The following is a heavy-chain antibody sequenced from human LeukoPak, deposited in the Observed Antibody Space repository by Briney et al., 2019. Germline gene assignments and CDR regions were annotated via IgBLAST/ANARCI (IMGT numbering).Heavy chain of an antibody. J-gene: IGHJ4*02. D-gene: IGHD1-26*01. CDR2: ISTSGGST. CDR1: GLTFSRHG. CDR3: ANTRILGAMILGEF. Sequence: GGSVRLSCAASGLTFSRHGLSWVRQAPGMGLEWVSSISTSGGSTYYADSLKGRFTISRDNTKNTLYLHMNSLRAEDTALYYCANTRILGAMILGEFWGQGTLVTVSS. V-gene: IGHV3-23*01.